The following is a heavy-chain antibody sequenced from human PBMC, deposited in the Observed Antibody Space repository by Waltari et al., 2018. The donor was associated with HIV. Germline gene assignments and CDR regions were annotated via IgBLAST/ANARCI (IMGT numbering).Heavy chain of an antibody. CDR2: INPGESA. CDR1: GDSFSGYY. V-gene: IGHV4-34*01. J-gene: IGHJ4*01. CDR3: ARGYYYDSSGHYQFDY. Sequence: QVHLQQWGAGLLKSSETLSLTCAVYGDSFSGYYWNWIRQPPGKGLEWIGEINPGESANYTPYLKSRVSISVDTSKNHFSLNLRSVTAADTAVYYCARGYYYDSSGHYQFDYWGHGSLVTVSS. D-gene: IGHD3-22*01.